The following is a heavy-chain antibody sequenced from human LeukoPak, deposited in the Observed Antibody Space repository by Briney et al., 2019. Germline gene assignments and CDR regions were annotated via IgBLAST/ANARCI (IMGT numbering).Heavy chain of an antibody. J-gene: IGHJ5*02. CDR3: AREDIYCSSTSCPGNWFDP. V-gene: IGHV4-61*01. Sequence: SETLSLTCTVSGGSISSSSYYWSWIRQPPGKGLEWIGYIYYSGSTNYNPSLKSRVTISVDTSKNQFSLKLSSVTAADTAVYYCAREDIYCSSTSCPGNWFDPWGQGTLVTVSS. D-gene: IGHD2-2*01. CDR2: IYYSGST. CDR1: GGSISSSSYY.